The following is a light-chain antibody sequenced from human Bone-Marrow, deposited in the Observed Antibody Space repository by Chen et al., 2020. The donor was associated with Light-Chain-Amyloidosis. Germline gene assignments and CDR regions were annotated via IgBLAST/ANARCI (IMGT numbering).Light chain of an antibody. CDR3: QVWDRSSDRPV. Sequence: SYVLTQPSSVSVAPGQTATIACGRNNIGSTSVHWYQQTPGQAPLLVVYDGSDRPSGIPERLSGSNAGNTATLTISRVEAGDEADYYCQVWDRSSDRPVFGGGTKLTVL. V-gene: IGLV3-21*02. CDR2: DGS. J-gene: IGLJ3*02. CDR1: NIGSTS.